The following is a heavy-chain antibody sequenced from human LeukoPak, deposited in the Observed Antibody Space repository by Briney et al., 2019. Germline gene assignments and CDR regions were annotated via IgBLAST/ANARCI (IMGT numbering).Heavy chain of an antibody. J-gene: IGHJ4*02. CDR2: IYHSGST. D-gene: IGHD3-16*01. CDR1: GGSISSSNW. Sequence: SETLSLTSAVSGGSISSSNWWSWVRQPPGKGLEWIGEIYHSGSTNYNPSLKSRVTISVDTSKNQFSLRLSSVTAADTAVYYCAREGGSWGAPPFFDYWGQGTLVTVSS. CDR3: AREGGSWGAPPFFDY. V-gene: IGHV4-4*02.